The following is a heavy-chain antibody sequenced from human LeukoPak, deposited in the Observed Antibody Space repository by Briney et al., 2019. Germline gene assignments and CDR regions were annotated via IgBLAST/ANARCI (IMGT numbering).Heavy chain of an antibody. D-gene: IGHD6-13*01. CDR1: GYTFTGYY. Sequence: ASVKVSCKASGYTFTGYYMHWVRQAPGQGLEWMGWINPNSGGTNYAQKFQGGVTMTRDTSISTAYLQWSSLKASDTAMYYCARGSSSWYYFDHWGQGTLVTVSS. CDR3: ARGSSSWYYFDH. J-gene: IGHJ4*02. CDR2: INPNSGGT. V-gene: IGHV1-2*02.